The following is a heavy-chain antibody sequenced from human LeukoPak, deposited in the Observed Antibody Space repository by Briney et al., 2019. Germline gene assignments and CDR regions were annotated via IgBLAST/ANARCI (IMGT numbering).Heavy chain of an antibody. CDR3: ARGPYYYDSSGYSYNNWFDP. J-gene: IGHJ5*02. Sequence: PSQTLSLTCTVSGGSISSGGYYWSWIRQHPGKGLEWIGYIYYSGTTYYNPSLKSRVTISVDTSKNQLSLKLSSVTAADTAVYYCARGPYYYDSSGYSYNNWFDPWGQGTLVTVSS. CDR1: GGSISSGGYY. CDR2: IYYSGTT. V-gene: IGHV4-31*03. D-gene: IGHD3-22*01.